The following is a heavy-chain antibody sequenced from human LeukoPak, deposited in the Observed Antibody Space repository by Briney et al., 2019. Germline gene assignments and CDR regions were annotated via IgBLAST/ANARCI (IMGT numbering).Heavy chain of an antibody. Sequence: GSLRLSCAASGFTFNNYAMSWIRQPPGKGLEWIGYIYYSGSTNYNPSLKSRVTISVDTSKNQFSLKLSSVTAADTAVYYCARVGGGRYYYDSSGYYYYYGMDVWGQGTTVTVSS. V-gene: IGHV4-59*01. CDR1: GFTFNNYA. J-gene: IGHJ6*02. CDR2: IYYSGST. CDR3: ARVGGGRYYYDSSGYYYYYGMDV. D-gene: IGHD3-22*01.